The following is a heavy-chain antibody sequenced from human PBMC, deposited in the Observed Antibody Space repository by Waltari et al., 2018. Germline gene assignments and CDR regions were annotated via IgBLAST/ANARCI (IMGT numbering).Heavy chain of an antibody. Sequence: QVQLQESGPGLVKPSETLSFTCTVSGGSISSHYWSWIRQPPGKGLEWIGDIYYSGRANNNPSVRCRVTIAVDTSKSLLSLKLSSVTAADTAVYYCARAGYSSSWYVGGYYYYYGMDVWGQGTTVTVSS. D-gene: IGHD6-13*01. CDR1: GGSISSHY. CDR3: ARAGYSSSWYVGGYYYYYGMDV. CDR2: IYYSGRA. V-gene: IGHV4-59*11. J-gene: IGHJ6*02.